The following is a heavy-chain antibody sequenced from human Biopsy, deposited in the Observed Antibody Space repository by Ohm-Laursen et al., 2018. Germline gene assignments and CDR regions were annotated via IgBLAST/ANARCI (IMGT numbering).Heavy chain of an antibody. D-gene: IGHD3-22*01. CDR2: VYYTGST. J-gene: IGHJ2*01. CDR3: ARDRGYYSDRTVPGYFDL. Sequence: GTLSLTCTVSGDAISSYYWSWIRQPPGQGLKWIGYVYYTGSTDYNPSLQSRVTISVDTSKNHFPLRLRSVTPADTAIYYCARDRGYYSDRTVPGYFDLWGRGTLVTVSS. CDR1: GDAISSYY. V-gene: IGHV4-59*01.